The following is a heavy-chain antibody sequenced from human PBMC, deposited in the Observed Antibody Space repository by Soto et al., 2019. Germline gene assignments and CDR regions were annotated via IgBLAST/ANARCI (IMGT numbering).Heavy chain of an antibody. CDR3: ARDRHLRYLDWRAPTGYYFAY. CDR1: DGSISSYY. CDR2: IYTSGST. Sequence: SETLSLTCTVSDGSISSYYWSWIRQPAGKGLEWIGRIYTSGSTNYNPSLKSRVTMSVDTSKNQFSLKLSSVTAADTAVYYCARDRHLRYLDWRAPTGYYFAYSGQGTLVTVS. D-gene: IGHD3-9*01. V-gene: IGHV4-4*07. J-gene: IGHJ4*02.